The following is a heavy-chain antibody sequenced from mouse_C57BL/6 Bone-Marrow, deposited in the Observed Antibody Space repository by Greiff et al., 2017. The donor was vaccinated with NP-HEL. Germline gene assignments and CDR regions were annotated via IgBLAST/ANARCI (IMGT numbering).Heavy chain of an antibody. D-gene: IGHD2-5*01. CDR1: GYAFSSYW. J-gene: IGHJ4*01. V-gene: IGHV1-80*01. CDR3: ARRSNYVNAMDY. Sequence: QVQLKASGAELVKPGASVKISCKASGYAFSSYWMNWVKQRPGTGLEWIGQIYPGDGDTNYNGKFKGKATLTADKSSSTAYMQHSSLTSEDSAVYFCARRSNYVNAMDYWGQGTSVTVSS. CDR2: IYPGDGDT.